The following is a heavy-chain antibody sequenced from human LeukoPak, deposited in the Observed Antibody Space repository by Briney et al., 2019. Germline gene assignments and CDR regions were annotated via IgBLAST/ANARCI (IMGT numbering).Heavy chain of an antibody. CDR3: ATHYGSGYPYFYWFDP. V-gene: IGHV4-61*02. J-gene: IGHJ5*02. Sequence: KSSQTLSLTCTVSGGSISSGSYYWSWIRQPAGKGLEWIGRIYTSGSTNYNPSLKSRVTISVDTSKNQFSLKLSSVTAADTAVYYCATHYGSGYPYFYWFDPWGQGTLVTVSS. CDR1: GGSISSGSYY. D-gene: IGHD3-10*01. CDR2: IYTSGST.